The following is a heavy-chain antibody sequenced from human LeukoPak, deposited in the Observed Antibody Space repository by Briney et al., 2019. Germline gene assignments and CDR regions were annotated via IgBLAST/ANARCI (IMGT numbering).Heavy chain of an antibody. D-gene: IGHD4-17*01. V-gene: IGHV4-34*01. CDR1: GGTFSGYY. Sequence: SETLSLTCAVYGGTFSGYYWSWICQPPGKGLEWIGEINHSGSTNYNPSLKSRVTISVDTSKNQFSLKLSSVAAADTAVYYCARGENDYGDYSWFDPWGQGTLVTVSS. J-gene: IGHJ5*02. CDR3: ARGENDYGDYSWFDP. CDR2: INHSGST.